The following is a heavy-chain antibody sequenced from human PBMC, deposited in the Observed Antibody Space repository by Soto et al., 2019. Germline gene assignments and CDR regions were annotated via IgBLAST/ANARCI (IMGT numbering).Heavy chain of an antibody. CDR3: AYNWNYDY. CDR2: IYYSGST. D-gene: IGHD1-7*01. J-gene: IGHJ4*02. CDR1: GGSISSSSYY. V-gene: IGHV4-39*01. Sequence: SETLSLTCTVSGGSISSSSYYWGWIRQPPGKGLEWIGSIYYSGSTYYNPSLKSRVTISVDTSKNQFSLKLSSVTAADTAVYYCAYNWNYDYWGQGTLVTVSS.